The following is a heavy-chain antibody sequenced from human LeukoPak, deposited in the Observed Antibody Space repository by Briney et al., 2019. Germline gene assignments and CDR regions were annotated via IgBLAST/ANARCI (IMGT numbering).Heavy chain of an antibody. CDR3: ARLTNWQYTQSYYGLDF. CDR2: IYTSGST. V-gene: IGHV4-4*09. CDR1: GGSISSYY. J-gene: IGHJ6*02. Sequence: SETLSLTCTVSGGSISSYYWSWIRQPPGKGLEWIGYIYTSGSTNYNPSLKSRVTISVDTSKNQFSLKLSSVTAADTAIYYCARLTNWQYTQSYYGLDFWGQGTSVTVSS. D-gene: IGHD1-1*01.